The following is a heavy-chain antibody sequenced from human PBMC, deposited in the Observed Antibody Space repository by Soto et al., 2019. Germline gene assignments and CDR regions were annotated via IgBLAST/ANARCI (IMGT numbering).Heavy chain of an antibody. V-gene: IGHV4-39*01. CDR3: ARQCRGVTCHWFVP. D-gene: IGHD2-15*01. CDR1: SGSISSTIYS. J-gene: IGHJ5*02. CDR2: IFYSGST. Sequence: QLLEPGPGLVKPSETLSLTCTVSSGSISSTIYSWDWIRQPPGKGLEWIGSIFYSGSTYYNPSLKSRVTISVDTSKNQFSLTLTSVTAADTAVYYCARQCRGVTCHWFVPWGQGTLVTVSS.